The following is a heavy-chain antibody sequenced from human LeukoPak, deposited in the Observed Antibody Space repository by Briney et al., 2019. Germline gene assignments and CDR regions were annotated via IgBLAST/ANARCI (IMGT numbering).Heavy chain of an antibody. J-gene: IGHJ1*01. CDR3: ARGGETLEYFQH. V-gene: IGHV1-2*04. D-gene: IGHD3-10*01. CDR2: INPNSGGT. CDR1: GYTFTGYY. Sequence: ASVKVSCTASGYTFTGYYMHWVRQAPGQGLEWMGWINPNSGGTNYAQKFQGWVTMTRDTSISTAYMELSRLRSDDTAVYYCARGGETLEYFQHWGQGTLVTVSS.